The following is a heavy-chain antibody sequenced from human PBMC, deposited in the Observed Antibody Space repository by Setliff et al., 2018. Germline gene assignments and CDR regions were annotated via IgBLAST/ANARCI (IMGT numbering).Heavy chain of an antibody. CDR3: ASDPSYASSLYYYLEV. CDR2: INTDDGTT. CDR1: GFTFSGNY. J-gene: IGHJ6*03. Sequence: PGGSLRLSCATSGFTFSGNYMHWVRQAPGKGLVWVSRINTDDGTTNYADSVQGRFTIFRDNARNSLYLQMNSLRGDDAAVYYCASDPSYASSLYYYLEVWGKGTTVTVSS. D-gene: IGHD6-13*01. V-gene: IGHV3-74*01.